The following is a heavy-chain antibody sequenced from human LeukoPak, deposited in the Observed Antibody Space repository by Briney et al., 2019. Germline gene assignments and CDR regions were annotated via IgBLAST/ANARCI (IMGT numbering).Heavy chain of an antibody. V-gene: IGHV4-4*07. CDR1: GGSINSYY. CDR3: AREHCSGGSCYSIYYYYYMDV. J-gene: IGHJ6*03. D-gene: IGHD2-15*01. Sequence: SETLSLTCTVSGGSINSYYWSWIRQPAGKGLEWIGRMYAIGTTDYNPSLKSRVTMSVDTSKNQFSLKLNSVTAADTAVYYCAREHCSGGSCYSIYYYYYMDVWGKGTTVTVSS. CDR2: MYAIGTT.